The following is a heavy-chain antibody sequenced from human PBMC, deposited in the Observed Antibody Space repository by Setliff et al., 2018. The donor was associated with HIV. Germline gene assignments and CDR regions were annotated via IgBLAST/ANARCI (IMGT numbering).Heavy chain of an antibody. CDR1: GGSITNYY. Sequence: PSETLSLTCTVSGGSITNYYWSWIRQPPGKGLQWIGYIYTSGSTNYNPSLKSRVTISVDTSKNQFSLKVSSVTAADTAVYYCARRGSYSSPETLWGQGTRVTVS. V-gene: IGHV4-4*09. D-gene: IGHD1-26*01. CDR2: IYTSGST. CDR3: ARRGSYSSPETL. J-gene: IGHJ4*02.